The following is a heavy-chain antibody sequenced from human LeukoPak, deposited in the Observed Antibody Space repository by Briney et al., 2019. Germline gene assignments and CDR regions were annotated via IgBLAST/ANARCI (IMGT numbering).Heavy chain of an antibody. CDR3: ARRSI. CDR2: IKTDGSST. V-gene: IGHV3-74*01. J-gene: IGHJ4*02. Sequence: PGGSLRLSCAAAGFTFSSYWMHWVRQAPGKGLVWVSRIKTDGSSTSYADSVKGRFTISRDNAKNMLYLQMNSLRAEDTAVYYCARRSIWGQGTLVTVSS. CDR1: GFTFSSYW.